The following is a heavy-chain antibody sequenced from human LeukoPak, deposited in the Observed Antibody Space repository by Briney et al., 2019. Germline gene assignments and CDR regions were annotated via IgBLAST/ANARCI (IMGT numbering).Heavy chain of an antibody. CDR1: GGSISSGSHH. Sequence: PSETLSLTCTVSGGSISSGSHHWGWFRQSPGKGLEWIGSIYDSRTIYYNPSLNSRVTISAVTSKNQFSLQLNSVTAADTAVYYCARHDGRSGGTMGALDSWGQGSLVTASS. J-gene: IGHJ4*02. CDR2: IYDSRTI. D-gene: IGHD4-23*01. V-gene: IGHV4-39*01. CDR3: ARHDGRSGGTMGALDS.